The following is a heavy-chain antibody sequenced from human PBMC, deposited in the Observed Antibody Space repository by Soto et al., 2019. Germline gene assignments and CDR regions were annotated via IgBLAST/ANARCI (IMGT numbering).Heavy chain of an antibody. V-gene: IGHV3-48*04. CDR3: AREKSFDY. CDR1: GFTFSSYS. CDR2: ISGSTNTI. Sequence: EVQLVESGGGLVQPGGSLRLSCAASGFTFSSYSMNWVHQAPGKGLEWVSYISGSTNTIYYADSVKGRFTISRDNAKKLLYLQMNSLRAEDTAVYYCAREKSFDYWGQGTLVTVSS. J-gene: IGHJ4*02.